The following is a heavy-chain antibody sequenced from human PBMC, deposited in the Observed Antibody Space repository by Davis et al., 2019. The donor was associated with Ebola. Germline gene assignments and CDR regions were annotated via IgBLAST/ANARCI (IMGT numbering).Heavy chain of an antibody. CDR3: ARDSTGTTGY. CDR2: INPHNGNT. D-gene: IGHD1-7*01. Sequence: ASVKVSCKASGYTFTSYAMHWVRQAPGQGLEWMGWINPHNGNTNYAQNVQGRVTMTTDTSTSTAYMEVGSLRSDDTAVYYCARDSTGTTGYWGQGTLVTVSS. V-gene: IGHV1-18*01. J-gene: IGHJ4*02. CDR1: GYTFTSYA.